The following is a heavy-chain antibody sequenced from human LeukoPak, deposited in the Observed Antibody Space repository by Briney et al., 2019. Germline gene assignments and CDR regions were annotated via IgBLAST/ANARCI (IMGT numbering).Heavy chain of an antibody. J-gene: IGHJ4*02. CDR3: AKDILPHYYGSGSEPFDY. CDR1: GFTFSSYG. Sequence: GGSLRLSCAASGFTFSSYGMHWVRQAPGKGLEWVAFIRYDGSNKYYADSVKGRFTISRDNSKNTLYLQMNSLRAEDTAVYYCAKDILPHYYGSGSEPFDYWGQGTLVTVSS. CDR2: IRYDGSNK. V-gene: IGHV3-30*02. D-gene: IGHD3-10*01.